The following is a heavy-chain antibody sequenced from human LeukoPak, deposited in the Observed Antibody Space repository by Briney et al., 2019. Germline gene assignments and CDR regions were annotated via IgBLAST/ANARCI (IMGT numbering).Heavy chain of an antibody. V-gene: IGHV4-39*01. J-gene: IGHJ4*02. CDR3: ARTRSSGYLTFDY. D-gene: IGHD3-22*01. Sequence: SETLSLTCTVSGGSISSSSYYWGWIRQPPGKGLEWIGSIYYSGSTYYNPSLKSRVTISVDTSKNQFSLKLSSVTAADTAVYYCARTRSSGYLTFDYWGQGILVTVSS. CDR2: IYYSGST. CDR1: GGSISSSSYY.